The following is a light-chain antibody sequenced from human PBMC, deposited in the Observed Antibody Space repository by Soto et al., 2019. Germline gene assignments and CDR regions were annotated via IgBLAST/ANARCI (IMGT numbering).Light chain of an antibody. V-gene: IGLV2-8*01. CDR1: STDVGAYNF. J-gene: IGLJ2*01. CDR3: SSYVGNNNLV. Sequence: QSVLTQPPSASGSPGQSVTLSCTGTSTDVGAYNFVSWYQQHPGKAPKLMIYAVSKRPSGVPDRFSGSKSGNTASLTVSGLQADDEADYYCSSYVGNNNLVFGGGTQLTVL. CDR2: AVS.